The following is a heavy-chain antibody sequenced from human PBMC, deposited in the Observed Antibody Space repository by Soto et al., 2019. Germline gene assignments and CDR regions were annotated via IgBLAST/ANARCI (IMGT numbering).Heavy chain of an antibody. V-gene: IGHV5-51*01. CDR1: GYSFTSYW. CDR3: ARYGHYGGPYYYYMDV. D-gene: IGHD4-17*01. J-gene: IGHJ6*03. CDR2: IYPGDSDT. Sequence: PGESLKISCKGSGYSFTSYWIGWVRQMPGKGLEWMGIIYPGDSDTRYSPSFQGQVTISADKSISTAYLQWSSLKASDTAMYYCARYGHYGGPYYYYMDVWGEGTTVTVSS.